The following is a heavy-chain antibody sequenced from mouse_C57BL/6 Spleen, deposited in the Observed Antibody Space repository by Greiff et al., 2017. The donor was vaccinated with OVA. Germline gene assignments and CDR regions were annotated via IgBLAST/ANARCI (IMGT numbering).Heavy chain of an antibody. Sequence: VQLQQSGAELVRPGASVTLSCKASGYTFTDYEMHWVKQTPVHGLEWIGAIDPETGGTAYNQKFKGKAILTADKSSSTAYMELRSLTSEDSAVYYCTRSIYYDYDGGFAYWGQGTLVTVSA. CDR2: IDPETGGT. V-gene: IGHV1-15*01. J-gene: IGHJ3*01. CDR3: TRSIYYDYDGGFAY. D-gene: IGHD2-4*01. CDR1: GYTFTDYE.